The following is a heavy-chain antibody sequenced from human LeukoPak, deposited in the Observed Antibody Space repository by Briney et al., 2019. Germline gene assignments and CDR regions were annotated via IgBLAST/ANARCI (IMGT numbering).Heavy chain of an antibody. CDR1: GYTFTSYG. D-gene: IGHD3-10*01. CDR3: ARDGEGSGSFTGAYYHYGMDV. Sequence: ASVKVSCKASGYTFTSYGMSWVRQAPGQGLEWMGWISAYNGNTNYAQKLQGRVTMTTHTSTSTAYMELGSQRSDDTAVYYCARDGEGSGSFTGAYYHYGMDVWGQGTTVTVSS. CDR2: ISAYNGNT. V-gene: IGHV1-18*01. J-gene: IGHJ6*02.